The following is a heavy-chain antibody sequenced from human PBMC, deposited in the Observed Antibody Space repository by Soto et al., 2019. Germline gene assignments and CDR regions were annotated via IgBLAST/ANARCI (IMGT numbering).Heavy chain of an antibody. Sequence: ASVKVSCKASGYTFTGYYMHWVRQAPGQGLEWMGWINPNSGGTNYAQKFQGRVTMTRDTSISTAYMELSRLRSDDTAVYYCARVIVATIGSDFDYWGQGTLVTVSS. D-gene: IGHD5-12*01. CDR1: GYTFTGYY. CDR2: INPNSGGT. J-gene: IGHJ4*02. V-gene: IGHV1-2*02. CDR3: ARVIVATIGSDFDY.